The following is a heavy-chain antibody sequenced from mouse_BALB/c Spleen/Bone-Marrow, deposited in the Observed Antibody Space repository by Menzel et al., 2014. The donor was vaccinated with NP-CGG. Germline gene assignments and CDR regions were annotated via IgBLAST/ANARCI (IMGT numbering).Heavy chain of an antibody. CDR3: VRSEDGCSPY. V-gene: IGHV10-1*02. D-gene: IGHD2-3*01. CDR2: IRINSNYFAT. Sequence: EVKLVESGGGLVQPKGSLKLSCAASGLNFNNYAMNWVRQAPGKGLQWVARIRINSNYFATYYADSVKDRFTVSRDDSQSMLFLQMTNLKTEDTAMYYCVRSEDGCSPYWGQGTLVTVSA. J-gene: IGHJ3*01. CDR1: GLNFNNYA.